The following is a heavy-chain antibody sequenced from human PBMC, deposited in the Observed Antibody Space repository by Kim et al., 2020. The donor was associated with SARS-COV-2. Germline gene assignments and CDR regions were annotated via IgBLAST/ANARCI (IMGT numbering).Heavy chain of an antibody. CDR1: GYTFTGYY. J-gene: IGHJ6*02. V-gene: IGHV1-2*04. CDR2: INPNSGGT. CDR3: ARSQYYYYGMDV. Sequence: ASVKVSCKASGYTFTGYYMHWVRQAPGQGLEWMGWINPNSGGTNYAQKFQGWVTMTRDTSISTAYMELSRLRSDDTAAYYCARSQYYYYGMDVWGQGTTVTVSS.